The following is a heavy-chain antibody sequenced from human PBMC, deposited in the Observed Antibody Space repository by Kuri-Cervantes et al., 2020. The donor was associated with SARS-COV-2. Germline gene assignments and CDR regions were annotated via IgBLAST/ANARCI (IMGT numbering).Heavy chain of an antibody. CDR1: GGTFSHYA. CDR2: IIPILGTA. Sequence: SVKVSCKASGGTFSHYAFSWVRQAPGQGLEWVGRIIPILGTADYAQKFQGRVTMTRDTSISTAYMELSRLRSDDTAVYYCARPMYSGSYYGGWGTFDYWGQGTLVTVSS. J-gene: IGHJ4*02. V-gene: IGHV1-69*04. D-gene: IGHD1-26*01. CDR3: ARPMYSGSYYGGWGTFDY.